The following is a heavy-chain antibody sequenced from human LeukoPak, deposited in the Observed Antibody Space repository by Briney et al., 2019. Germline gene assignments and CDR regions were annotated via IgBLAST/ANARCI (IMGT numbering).Heavy chain of an antibody. CDR2: ISYDGSNK. V-gene: IGHV3-30*18. CDR1: GFTSSSYG. CDR3: AKDGAEYGDHDDPHFDY. Sequence: PGGSLRLSCAASGFTSSSYGMHWVRQAPGKGQERVVFISYDGSNKYYADSVKGRFTISRDNSKNTLYLQMNSLRAEDTAVYYCAKDGAEYGDHDDPHFDYWGQGTLVTVSS. D-gene: IGHD4-17*01. J-gene: IGHJ4*02.